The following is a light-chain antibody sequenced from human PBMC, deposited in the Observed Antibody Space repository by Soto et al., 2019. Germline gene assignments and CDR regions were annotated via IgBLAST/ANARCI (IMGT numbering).Light chain of an antibody. CDR2: GAA. V-gene: IGKV3-15*01. J-gene: IGKJ1*01. CDR1: QSVFSS. Sequence: ETVMTQSPATLSVSPGERATLSCRASQSVFSSLAWYQHKPGQAPRLLIYGAATRATGIPARFSGSGSGTDFTLTIRSLQSDDIAVYYCQQYHNWPAFGQGTKVEIK. CDR3: QQYHNWPA.